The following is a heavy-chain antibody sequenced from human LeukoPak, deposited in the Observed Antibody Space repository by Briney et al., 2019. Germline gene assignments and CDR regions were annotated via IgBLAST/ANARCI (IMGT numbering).Heavy chain of an antibody. CDR2: IIPILGIA. Sequence: ASVKVSCKASGGTFIIYAISWVRQAPGQGLEWMGRIIPILGIANCAQKFQGRVTITADKSTSTAYMELSSLRSEDTAVYYCARDGVLGGYFDWLFQFDYWGQGTLVTVSS. V-gene: IGHV1-69*04. D-gene: IGHD3-9*01. CDR3: ARDGVLGGYFDWLFQFDY. J-gene: IGHJ4*02. CDR1: GGTFIIYA.